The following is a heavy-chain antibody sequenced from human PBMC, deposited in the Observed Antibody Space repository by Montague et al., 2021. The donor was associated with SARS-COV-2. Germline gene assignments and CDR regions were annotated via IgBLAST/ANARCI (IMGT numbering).Heavy chain of an antibody. CDR2: INHSGTT. J-gene: IGHJ4*02. V-gene: IGHV4-34*01. Sequence: SETLSLTCTVYGDPLTNYYWSWIRQPPGKGLEWIGEINHSGTTNYNPSLQSRVTLSNDTSKNQFSLRLTSVTAADTAMYFCARAPIYRSSWYAYFDYWGQGTLVTVSS. D-gene: IGHD6-13*01. CDR3: ARAPIYRSSWYAYFDY. CDR1: GDPLTNYY.